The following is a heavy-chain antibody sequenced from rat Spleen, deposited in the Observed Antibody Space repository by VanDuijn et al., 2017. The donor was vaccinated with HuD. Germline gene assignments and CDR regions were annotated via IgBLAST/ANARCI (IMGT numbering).Heavy chain of an antibody. V-gene: IGHV5-29*01. J-gene: IGHJ1*01. CDR2: ISYDDRST. D-gene: IGHD4-3*01. CDR3: AREAYNSGYWWYFDF. Sequence: EVQLVESGGGLVQPGRSLKLSCAASGFTFSNYGMAWVCQAPTKGLEWVATISYDDRSTYYRDSVKGRFTISRDNTKNTLYLQMDSLRSEDTATYYCAREAYNSGYWWYFDFWGPGTMVTVSS. CDR1: GFTFSNYG.